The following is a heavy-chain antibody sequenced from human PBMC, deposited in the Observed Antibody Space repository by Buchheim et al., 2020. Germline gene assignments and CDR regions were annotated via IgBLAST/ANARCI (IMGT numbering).Heavy chain of an antibody. CDR3: AQGDFWSGPLSY. D-gene: IGHD3-3*01. CDR2: VSSSDSPI. V-gene: IGHV3-48*01. CDR1: GFTFSSYS. Sequence: EVQLVESGGGVVQSGGSLRLSCAASGFTFSSYSMNWVRQAPGKGLKWVSYVSSSDSPIYYADSVKGRFTISRDNARNPLYLQMNSLRAEDTAVYYCAQGDFWSGPLSYWGQGT. J-gene: IGHJ4*02.